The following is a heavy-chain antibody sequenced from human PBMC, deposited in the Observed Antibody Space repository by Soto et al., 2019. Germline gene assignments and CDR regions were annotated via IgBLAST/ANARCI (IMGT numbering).Heavy chain of an antibody. D-gene: IGHD1-1*01. CDR1: GGPISTSHW. V-gene: IGHV4-4*02. Sequence: QVQLQESGPGLVKPSGTLSLTCGVSGGPISTSHWWTWVRQAPGQGLEWIGEIDHGGNAKYSPSLNGRVTMSVDTSKNLFFLRLTSVTVADTAVYYCARAAWTGIENWLDPWGRGTLVTVAS. CDR2: IDHGGNA. J-gene: IGHJ5*02. CDR3: ARAAWTGIENWLDP.